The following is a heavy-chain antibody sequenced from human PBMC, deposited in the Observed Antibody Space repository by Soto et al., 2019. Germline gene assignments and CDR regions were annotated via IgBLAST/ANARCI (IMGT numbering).Heavy chain of an antibody. CDR1: GFTDSSNY. CDR3: ARNFRDFDSSGYYYYYCMYV. V-gene: IGHV3-53*04. CDR2: IYSGGST. J-gene: IGHJ6*02. D-gene: IGHD3-22*01. Sequence: GGSLRLSCAASGFTDSSNYMSWVRQAPGKGLEWVSVIYSGGSTYYADSVKGRFTISRQNCKNTLYLQMTSLRSEDTAVYYCARNFRDFDSSGYYYYYCMYVWGQGTTVTVSS.